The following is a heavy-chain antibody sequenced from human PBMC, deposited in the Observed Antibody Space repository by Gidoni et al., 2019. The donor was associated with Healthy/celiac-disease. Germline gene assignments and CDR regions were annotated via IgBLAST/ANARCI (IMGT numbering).Heavy chain of an antibody. CDR3: AKGVGGMDV. Sequence: EVQLLESGGGLVQPGGSLSLSCAASGFTFSSYAMSWVLQVPGKGLEGVSAISGSGGSTYYADSVKGRFTISRDNPKNTLYLQMSSLRAEDTAVYYCAKGVGGMDVWGQGTTVTVSS. CDR1: GFTFSSYA. V-gene: IGHV3-23*01. J-gene: IGHJ6*02. D-gene: IGHD3-10*01. CDR2: ISGSGGST.